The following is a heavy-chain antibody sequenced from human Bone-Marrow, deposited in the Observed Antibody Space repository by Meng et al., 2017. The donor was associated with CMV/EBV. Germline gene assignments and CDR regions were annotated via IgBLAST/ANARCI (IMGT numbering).Heavy chain of an antibody. V-gene: IGHV4-59*05. CDR3: AARNYFDY. J-gene: IGHJ4*02. CDR2: IYYSGST. Sequence: GSLRLSCTVSGGSISSYYWSWIRQPPGKGLEWIGSIYYSGSTYYNPSLKSRVTISVDTSKNQFSLKLSSVTAADTAVYYCAARNYFDYWGQGTLVTVPS. CDR1: GGSISSYY.